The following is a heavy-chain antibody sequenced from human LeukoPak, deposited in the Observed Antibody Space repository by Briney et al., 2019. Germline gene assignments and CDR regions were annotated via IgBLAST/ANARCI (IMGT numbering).Heavy chain of an antibody. Sequence: GSLRLSCAASGFTFSSYAMSWVRQAPGKGLEWIGEINHSGSTNYNPSLKSRVTISVDTSKNQFSLKLSSVTAADTAVYYCARVSIAVAYAFDYWGQGTLVTVSS. J-gene: IGHJ4*02. CDR3: ARVSIAVAYAFDY. CDR1: GFTFSSYA. D-gene: IGHD6-19*01. V-gene: IGHV4-34*01. CDR2: INHSGST.